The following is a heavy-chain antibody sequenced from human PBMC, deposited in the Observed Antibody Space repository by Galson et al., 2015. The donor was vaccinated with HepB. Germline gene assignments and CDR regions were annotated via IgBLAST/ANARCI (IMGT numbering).Heavy chain of an antibody. CDR3: ARERTNDPCFDY. CDR1: GYTFTGYY. V-gene: IGHV1-2*02. J-gene: IGHJ4*02. Sequence: SVKVSCKASGYTFTGYYMHWVRQAPGQGLEWMGWINPNSGGTNYAQKFQGRVTMTRDTSISTAYMELSRLRSDDTAVYYCARERTNDPCFDYWGQGTLVTVSS. CDR2: INPNSGGT. D-gene: IGHD2-8*01.